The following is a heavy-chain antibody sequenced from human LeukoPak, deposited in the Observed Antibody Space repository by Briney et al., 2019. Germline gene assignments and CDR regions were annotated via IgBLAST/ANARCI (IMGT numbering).Heavy chain of an antibody. J-gene: IGHJ4*02. CDR1: GGTFSSYA. D-gene: IGHD3-22*01. V-gene: IGHV1-69*04. CDR2: IIPILGIA. CDR3: ARGGLTMIPFFFDY. Sequence: SVKVSCKASGGTFSSYAISWVRQAPGQGLEWMGRIIPILGIANYAQKFQGRVTMTRDTSASTVYMELSSLRSEDTAVYYCARGGLTMIPFFFDYWGQGTLVTVSS.